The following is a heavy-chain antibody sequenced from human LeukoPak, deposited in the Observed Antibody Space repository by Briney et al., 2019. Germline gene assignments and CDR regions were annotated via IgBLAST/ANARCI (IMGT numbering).Heavy chain of an antibody. D-gene: IGHD4-17*01. CDR2: ISAYNGNT. CDR3: ARTYGVPGAYYYGMDV. V-gene: IGHV1-18*04. CDR1: GYTFTAYY. Sequence: ASVKVSCKASGYTFTAYYMHWVRQAPGQGLEWMGWISAYNGNTNYAQKLQGRVTMTTDTSTSTAYMELRSLRSDDTAVYYCARTYGVPGAYYYGMDVWGQGTTVTVSS. J-gene: IGHJ6*02.